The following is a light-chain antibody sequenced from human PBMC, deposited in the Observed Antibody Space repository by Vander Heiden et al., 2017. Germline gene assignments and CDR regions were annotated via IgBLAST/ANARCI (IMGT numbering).Light chain of an antibody. J-gene: IGKJ2*01. CDR2: GAS. CDR1: QSVSNSY. Sequence: EIVLTQSPGTLSLSQGERATLSCRASQSVSNSYLAWYQQTPGQAPRLLISGASSRATGDPDRFTGSGSGTDFTLTISRLEPDDLAVYYCQRYGASAYTFGQGTKLEIK. V-gene: IGKV3-20*01. CDR3: QRYGASAYT.